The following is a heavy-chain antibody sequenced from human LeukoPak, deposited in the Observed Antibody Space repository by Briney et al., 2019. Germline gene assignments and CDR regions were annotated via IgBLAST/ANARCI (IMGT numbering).Heavy chain of an antibody. CDR3: AGSIAARPLDY. Sequence: PSETLSLTCAVYGGSFSDYYWSWIRQPPGKGLEWIGEINHSGRTNYTPSLKSRVTISVDTSKNQFSLKLSSVTAADTAVYYCAGSIAARPLDYWGQGTLVTVSS. CDR2: INHSGRT. J-gene: IGHJ4*02. CDR1: GGSFSDYY. V-gene: IGHV4-34*01. D-gene: IGHD6-6*01.